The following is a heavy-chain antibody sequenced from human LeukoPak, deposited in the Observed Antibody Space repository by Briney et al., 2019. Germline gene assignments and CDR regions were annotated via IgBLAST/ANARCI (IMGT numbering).Heavy chain of an antibody. J-gene: IGHJ4*02. D-gene: IGHD3-22*01. CDR3: ARDFHRRLYDSSGYYIY. V-gene: IGHV3-48*01. CDR1: GFIFSSYS. Sequence: GGSLRLSCAGSGFIFSSYSMNWVRQAPGKGLEWVSYISSSSSSIYYADSVKGRFTISRDNAKNSLYLQMNSLRAEDTAVYYCARDFHRRLYDSSGYYIYWGQGTLVTVSS. CDR2: ISSSSSSI.